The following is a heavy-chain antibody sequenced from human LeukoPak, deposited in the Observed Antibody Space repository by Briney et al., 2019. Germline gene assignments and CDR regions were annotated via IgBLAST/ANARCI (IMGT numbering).Heavy chain of an antibody. CDR1: GFIVSGDF. Sequence: GGSLRLSCAASGFIVSGDFMSWVRQAPGKGLEWVSAISGSGGSTYYADSVKGRFTTSRDNSKNTLYLQMNSLRAEDTAVYYCAKDGGDYDLDYWGQGTLVTVSS. J-gene: IGHJ4*02. D-gene: IGHD4-17*01. CDR3: AKDGGDYDLDY. CDR2: ISGSGGST. V-gene: IGHV3-23*01.